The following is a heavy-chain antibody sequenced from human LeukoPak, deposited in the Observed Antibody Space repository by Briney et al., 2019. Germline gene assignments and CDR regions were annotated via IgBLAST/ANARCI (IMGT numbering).Heavy chain of an antibody. CDR1: GYTFTSYD. CDR2: MNPNSGNT. Sequence: ASVKVSCKASGYTFTSYDINWVRQATGQGFEWMGWMNPNSGNTGYAQKFQGRVTMTRNTSISTAYMELSSLRSEDTAVYYCAREVASAPPKHDNWFDPWGQGTLVTVSS. CDR3: AREVASAPPKHDNWFDP. J-gene: IGHJ5*02. D-gene: IGHD5-12*01. V-gene: IGHV1-8*01.